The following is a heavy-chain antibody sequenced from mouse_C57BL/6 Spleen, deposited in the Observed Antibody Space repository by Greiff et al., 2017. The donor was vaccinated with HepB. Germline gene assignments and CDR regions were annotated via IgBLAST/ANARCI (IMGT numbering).Heavy chain of an antibody. CDR3: AIRGLLLDY. CDR1: GYTFTSSW. Sequence: QVQLQQPGAELVMPGASVKLSCKASGYTFTSSWMHWVKQRPGQGLEWIGEIDPSDSYTNYNQKFKGKSTLTVDKSSSTAYMQLSSLTSEDSAVYVFAIRGLLLDYWGQGTTLTVSS. J-gene: IGHJ2*01. V-gene: IGHV1-69*01. CDR2: IDPSDSYT. D-gene: IGHD2-10*01.